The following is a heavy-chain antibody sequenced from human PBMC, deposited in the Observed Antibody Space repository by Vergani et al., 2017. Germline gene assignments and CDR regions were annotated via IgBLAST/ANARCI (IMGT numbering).Heavy chain of an antibody. J-gene: IGHJ4*02. CDR1: GFTVSSNY. Sequence: EVQLVESGGGLVQPGGSLRLSCAASGFTVSSNYMSWVRQAPGEGLEWVSGIYSGGSTYYADSVKGRFTISRDNSKNTLYLQMNSLRAEDTAVYYCARLSYDTTPYLQGGYDCWGQGTLVSVSS. CDR3: ARLSYDTTPYLQGGYDC. CDR2: IYSGGST. V-gene: IGHV3-66*02. D-gene: IGHD3-22*01.